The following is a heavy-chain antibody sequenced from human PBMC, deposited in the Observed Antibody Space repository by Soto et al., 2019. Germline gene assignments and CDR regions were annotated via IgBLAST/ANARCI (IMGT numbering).Heavy chain of an antibody. Sequence: EVQLLESGGGLVQPGGSLRLSCAASGFTFSTYAMTWVRQAPGKGLEWVSAISGSGGGTYYADSVKGRLTISRDNSKNTLYLQMNSLRPDDTAVYYCAKGGYSGNEESDFWGQGTLVTVSS. CDR3: AKGGYSGNEESDF. CDR1: GFTFSTYA. J-gene: IGHJ4*02. CDR2: ISGSGGGT. V-gene: IGHV3-23*01. D-gene: IGHD1-1*01.